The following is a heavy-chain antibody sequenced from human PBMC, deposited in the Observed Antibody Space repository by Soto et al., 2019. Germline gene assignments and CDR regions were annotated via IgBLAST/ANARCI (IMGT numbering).Heavy chain of an antibody. CDR1: GYIFVNYG. V-gene: IGHV1-18*01. D-gene: IGHD3-16*01. J-gene: IGHJ6*02. Sequence: QVQLVQSGDEVKKPGASVKVSCKASGYIFVNYGIAWVRQAPRQGLEWMGWISPYTGNTHSASKVQGRLTMTTDTSTSTAYMDLGSLSSADTAVYYCVMVDNYVTPTPQYVWGQGTTVTVSS. CDR2: ISPYTGNT. CDR3: VMVDNYVTPTPQYV.